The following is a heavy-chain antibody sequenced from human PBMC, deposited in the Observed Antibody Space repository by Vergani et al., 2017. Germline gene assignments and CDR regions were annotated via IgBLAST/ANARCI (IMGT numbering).Heavy chain of an antibody. CDR2: IYHSGST. V-gene: IGHV4-4*02. J-gene: IGHJ4*02. CDR3: ARDRGGVDFWSGSRLFDY. CDR1: GGSISSSNW. D-gene: IGHD3-3*01. Sequence: QVQLQESGPGLVKPSGTLSLTCAVSGGSISSSNWWSWVRQPPGKGLEWIGEIYHSGSTNYNPSLKSRVTISVDKSKNQFSLKLSSVTAADTAVYYCARDRGGVDFWSGSRLFDYWGQGTLVTVSS.